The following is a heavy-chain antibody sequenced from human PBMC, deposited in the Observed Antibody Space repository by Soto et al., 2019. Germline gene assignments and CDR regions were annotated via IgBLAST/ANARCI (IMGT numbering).Heavy chain of an antibody. CDR2: ISGSGGST. CDR1: GFTFSSYA. Sequence: ESLRLSCAASGFTFSSYAMSWVRQAPGKGLEWVSAISGSGGSTYYADSVKGRFTISRDNSKNTLYLQMNSLRAEDTAVYYCAKVGTDFWRKYYFDYWGQGTLVTVSS. V-gene: IGHV3-23*01. D-gene: IGHD3-3*01. CDR3: AKVGTDFWRKYYFDY. J-gene: IGHJ4*02.